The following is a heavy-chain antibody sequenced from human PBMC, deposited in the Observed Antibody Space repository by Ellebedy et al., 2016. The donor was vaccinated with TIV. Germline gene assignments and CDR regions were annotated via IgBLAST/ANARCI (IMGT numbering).Heavy chain of an antibody. J-gene: IGHJ4*02. Sequence: SLKISXAGSGFIFDSYAMHWVRQFPGGGLEWVAGISWSGGSAGYADSVRGRFTISRDNSKNTLFLQMNSLRPDDTAVYYCARASRRVFGNFDFWGQGTLVAVSS. D-gene: IGHD3-10*02. CDR2: ISWSGGSA. CDR1: GFIFDSYA. CDR3: ARASRRVFGNFDF. V-gene: IGHV3-9*01.